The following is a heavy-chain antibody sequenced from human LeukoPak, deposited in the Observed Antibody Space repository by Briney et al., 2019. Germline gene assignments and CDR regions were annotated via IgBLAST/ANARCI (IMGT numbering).Heavy chain of an antibody. V-gene: IGHV3-66*01. J-gene: IGHJ3*02. D-gene: IGHD1-26*01. CDR1: GFTVSSNY. CDR2: IYSGGST. CDR3: AREGSSSWASGDAFDI. Sequence: SGGSLRLSCAVSGFTVSSNYMSWVRQAPGKGLEWVSVIYSGGSTYYADSVKGRFTISRDNSRNTLALQMSSLRAEDTAVYYCAREGSSSWASGDAFDIWGQGTMVTVSS.